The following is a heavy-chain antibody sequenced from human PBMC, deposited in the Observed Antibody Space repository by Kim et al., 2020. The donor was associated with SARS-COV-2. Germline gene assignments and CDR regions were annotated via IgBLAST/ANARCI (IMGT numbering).Heavy chain of an antibody. J-gene: IGHJ5*02. D-gene: IGHD2-15*01. CDR2: IFYSGST. CDR3: ARDKGYCSGDSCHKGWFDP. Sequence: SETLSLTCTVSGGSISSGGYYWSWIRQHPGKGLEWVGYIFYSGSTYYNPSLKSRVTISVDTSKNQFSLKLSSVTAADTAVYYCARDKGYCSGDSCHKGWFDPWGQGTLVTVSS. V-gene: IGHV4-31*03. CDR1: GGSISSGGYY.